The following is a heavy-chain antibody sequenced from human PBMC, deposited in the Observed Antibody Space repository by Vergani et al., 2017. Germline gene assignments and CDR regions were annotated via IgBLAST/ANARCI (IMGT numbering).Heavy chain of an antibody. CDR1: GFTFSSYS. CDR3: ARAGGLVVXAAMPGDYYYGMDV. D-gene: IGHD2-2*01. J-gene: IGHJ6*02. CDR2: ISSSSSYI. Sequence: VQLVESGGGLVKPGGSLRLSCAASGFTFSSYSMNWVRQAPGKGLEWVSSISSSSSYIYYADSVKGRFTISRDNAKNSLYLQMNSLRAEDTAVYYCARAGGLVVXAAMPGDYYYGMDVWGQGTTVTVSS. V-gene: IGHV3-21*01.